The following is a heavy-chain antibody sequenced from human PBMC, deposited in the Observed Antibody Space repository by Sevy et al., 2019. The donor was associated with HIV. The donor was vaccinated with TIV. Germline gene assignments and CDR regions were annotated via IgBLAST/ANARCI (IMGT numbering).Heavy chain of an antibody. CDR1: GFTFNFFS. D-gene: IGHD1-1*01. CDR2: ISFDGSNE. CDR3: ALERLSSAVAEYFHN. J-gene: IGHJ1*01. V-gene: IGHV3-30-3*01. Sequence: GGSLRLSCAASGFTFNFFSMHWVRQAPAKGLEWVATISFDGSNEHYADSVKGRFTISRDNSKNSLFLQMNSLRADDSAVYYCALERLSSAVAEYFHNWGQGTLVTVSS.